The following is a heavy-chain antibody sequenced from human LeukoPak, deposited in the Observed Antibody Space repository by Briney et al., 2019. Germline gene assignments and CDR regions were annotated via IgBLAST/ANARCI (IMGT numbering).Heavy chain of an antibody. Sequence: GGSLRLSCAASGFTFSSYAMSWVRQAPGKGLEWVSAISGSGGSTYYADSVKGRFTISRDNSKNTLYLQMNSLRAEDTAVYYCAKVGSRPKSYNYYDSSGYFPLPDYWGQGTLVTVSS. CDR1: GFTFSSYA. CDR3: AKVGSRPKSYNYYDSSGYFPLPDY. J-gene: IGHJ4*02. CDR2: ISGSGGST. D-gene: IGHD3-22*01. V-gene: IGHV3-23*01.